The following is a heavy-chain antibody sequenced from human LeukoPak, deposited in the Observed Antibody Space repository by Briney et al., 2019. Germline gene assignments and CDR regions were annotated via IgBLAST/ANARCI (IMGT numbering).Heavy chain of an antibody. CDR2: ITGSGGTT. V-gene: IGHV3-23*01. CDR3: ARAPRPYGAGYMDV. CDR1: GFTFSSYG. D-gene: IGHD4-17*01. J-gene: IGHJ6*03. Sequence: PGGSLRLSCAASGFTFSSYGMSWVRQAPGKGLEWVSAITGSGGTTYYADSVKGRFTISRDNSKNTLYMQMNSLRAGDTAVYYCARAPRPYGAGYMDVWGKGTTVTMSS.